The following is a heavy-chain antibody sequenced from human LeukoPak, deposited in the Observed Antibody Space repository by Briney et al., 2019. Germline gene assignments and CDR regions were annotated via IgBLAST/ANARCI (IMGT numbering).Heavy chain of an antibody. D-gene: IGHD2-8*01. CDR2: IYYSGST. CDR3: ARDLSMADLGWFDP. V-gene: IGHV4-31*03. Sequence: PSETLSLTCTVSGGSISSGGYYWSWIRQHPGKGLEWIGYIYYSGSTYYNPSLKSRVTISVDTSKNQFSLKLSSVTAADTAVYYCARDLSMADLGWFDPWGQGTLVTVSS. CDR1: GGSISSGGYY. J-gene: IGHJ5*02.